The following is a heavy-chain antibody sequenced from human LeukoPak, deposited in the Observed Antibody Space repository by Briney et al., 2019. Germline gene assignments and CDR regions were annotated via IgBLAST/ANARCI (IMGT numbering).Heavy chain of an antibody. Sequence: GGSLRLSCVVSGFSFSDAWMSWVRQAPGKGLEWIGRIRSKTDSETTEYAAPVKRRFSISRDDSKKTLYLQMNSLKTEDTAVYYCTTGRFPPRYWGQGTLVTVFS. D-gene: IGHD3-3*01. J-gene: IGHJ4*02. CDR3: TTGRFPPRY. CDR1: GFSFSDAW. V-gene: IGHV3-15*01. CDR2: IRSKTDSETT.